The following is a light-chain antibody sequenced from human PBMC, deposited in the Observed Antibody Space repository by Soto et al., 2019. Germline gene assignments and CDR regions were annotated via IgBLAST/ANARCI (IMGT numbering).Light chain of an antibody. J-gene: IGKJ5*01. CDR3: KRYGSSAPIT. V-gene: IGKV3-20*01. CDR1: QSVSSNY. CDR2: DAS. Sequence: EIVLTQSPGTLSLSPGERATLSCRASQSVSSNYLAWYQQKPSQAPSLLIYDASSRATGIPDRFSGSGSGTDFTLTISRLEPEHFAMYHCKRYGSSAPITFGQGTRQKIE.